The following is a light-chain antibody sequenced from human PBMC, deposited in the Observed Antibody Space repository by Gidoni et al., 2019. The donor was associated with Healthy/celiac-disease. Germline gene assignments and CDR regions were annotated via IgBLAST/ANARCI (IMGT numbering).Light chain of an antibody. Sequence: EIVLTQSPGTLSLSPGERATLSCRASQSVTNNYLAWYQQKPGKAPRLVIYDASNRATGIPDRFSGSGSGPDFTLTISRLEPEDFAVYYCQQSGSSPYTFGHGTKLEIK. V-gene: IGKV3-20*01. CDR2: DAS. CDR3: QQSGSSPYT. J-gene: IGKJ2*01. CDR1: QSVTNNY.